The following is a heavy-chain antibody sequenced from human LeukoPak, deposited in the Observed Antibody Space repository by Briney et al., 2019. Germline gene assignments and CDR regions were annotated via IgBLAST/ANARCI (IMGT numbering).Heavy chain of an antibody. D-gene: IGHD4-17*01. CDR2: ISSSGSTI. J-gene: IGHJ4*02. V-gene: IGHV3-48*03. CDR1: GFTFSSYE. Sequence: GGSLRLSCAASGFTFSSYEMNWVRQAPGKGLEWVSYISSSGSTIYYADSVKGRFTISRDNAKNSLYLQMNSLRAEDTAVYYCARDFPYGDYEDHFDYWGQGTLVTVSS. CDR3: ARDFPYGDYEDHFDY.